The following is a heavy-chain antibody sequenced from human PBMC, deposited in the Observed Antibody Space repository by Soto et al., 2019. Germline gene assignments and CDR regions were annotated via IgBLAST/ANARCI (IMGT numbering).Heavy chain of an antibody. D-gene: IGHD3-22*01. CDR2: IDPSDSQT. CDR3: ARQIYDSDTGPNFQYYLDY. CDR1: GYSFAGYW. V-gene: IGHV5-10-1*01. J-gene: IGHJ4*02. Sequence: PGESLKISCQGSGYSFAGYWITWVRQKPGKGLEWMGRIDPSDSQTYYSPSFRGHVTISVTKSITTVFLQWSSLRASDTAMYYCARQIYDSDTGPNFQYYLDYWGQGIPVTVSS.